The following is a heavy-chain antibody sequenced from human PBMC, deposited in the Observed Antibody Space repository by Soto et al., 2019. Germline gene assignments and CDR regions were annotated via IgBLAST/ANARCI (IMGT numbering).Heavy chain of an antibody. CDR3: ARSGQQLVDP. D-gene: IGHD6-13*01. CDR1: CYTFSSHG. J-gene: IGHJ5*02. Sequence: GASVKGSCKASCYTFSSHGISWGRQAPGQGLEWMGWISAYNGNTNYAHKLQGRVTMTTETSTSTAYMELRSLRSDDSAVYYCARSGQQLVDPWGQGTLVTVSS. CDR2: ISAYNGNT. V-gene: IGHV1-18*01.